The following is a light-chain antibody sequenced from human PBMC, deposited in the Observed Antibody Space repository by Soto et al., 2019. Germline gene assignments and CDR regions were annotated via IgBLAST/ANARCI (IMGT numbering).Light chain of an antibody. V-gene: IGKV1-33*01. Sequence: DIQSTQSPSSLSASVGERVTITCQASQDISNYLNWYQQKPGKAPKLLIYDASNLETGVPSRFRGSGSGTDFTFTISSLQPEDIATYYCQQYDNRTRLTFGGGAKVDIK. CDR2: DAS. CDR1: QDISNY. J-gene: IGKJ4*01. CDR3: QQYDNRTRLT.